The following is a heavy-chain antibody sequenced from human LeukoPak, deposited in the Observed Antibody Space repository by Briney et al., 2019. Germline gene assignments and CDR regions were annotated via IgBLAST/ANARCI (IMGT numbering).Heavy chain of an antibody. J-gene: IGHJ4*02. V-gene: IGHV4-59*01. D-gene: IGHD5-24*01. CDR1: GGSISSYY. CDR3: ARSRDGYNP. CDR2: IYYSGST. Sequence: SETLSLTCTVSGGSISSYYWSWIRQPPGKGLEWIGYIYYSGSTNYNPSLKSRVTISVDTSRNQFSLKLSSVTAADTAVYYCARSRDGYNPWGQGTLVTVSS.